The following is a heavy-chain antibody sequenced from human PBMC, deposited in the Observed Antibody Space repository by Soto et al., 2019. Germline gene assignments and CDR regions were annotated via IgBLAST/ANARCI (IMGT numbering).Heavy chain of an antibody. Sequence: PGGSLRLSCAASGFTFSRYGMSWVRQNPGKGLEWVSGFSGGDGSTYYADSVRGRFTVSRDNSRSTLYLQMTSLRADDTAIYYCAKDRLSGSYHRVLDSWGQGTLVTGSS. V-gene: IGHV3-23*01. J-gene: IGHJ4*02. CDR1: GFTFSRYG. CDR3: AKDRLSGSYHRVLDS. D-gene: IGHD1-26*01. CDR2: FSGGDGST.